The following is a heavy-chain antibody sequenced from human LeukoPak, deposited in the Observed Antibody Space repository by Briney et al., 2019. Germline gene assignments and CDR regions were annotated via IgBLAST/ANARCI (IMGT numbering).Heavy chain of an antibody. D-gene: IGHD5-18*01. CDR3: ARDSGGYSYGGYFDY. CDR2: IYYSGST. CDR1: GGSISSYY. V-gene: IGHV4-59*01. Sequence: PSETLSLTCTVSGGSISSYYWSWIRQPPGKGLEWIGYIYYSGSTNYNPSLKSRVTISVDTSKNQFALKLSSVTAADTAVYYCARDSGGYSYGGYFDYWGQGTLVTVSS. J-gene: IGHJ4*02.